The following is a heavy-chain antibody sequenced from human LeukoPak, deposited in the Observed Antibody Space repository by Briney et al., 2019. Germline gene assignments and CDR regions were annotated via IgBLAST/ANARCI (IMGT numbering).Heavy chain of an antibody. CDR1: GFTFSSYA. V-gene: IGHV3-23*01. D-gene: IGHD3-22*01. CDR2: ISGSGGSP. Sequence: GGSLRLSCAASGFTFSSYAMSWVRQAPGKGLEWVSAISGSGGSPYYADSVKGRFTISRDNSKKTLYLQMNSLRAEDTAVYYCAKAGSSGYLSYFDYWGQGTLVTVSS. CDR3: AKAGSSGYLSYFDY. J-gene: IGHJ4*02.